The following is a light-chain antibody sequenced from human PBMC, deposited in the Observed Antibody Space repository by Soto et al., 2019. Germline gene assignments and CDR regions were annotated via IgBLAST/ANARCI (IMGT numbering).Light chain of an antibody. CDR2: AAS. V-gene: IGKV1-39*01. J-gene: IGKJ3*01. CDR3: QESHTTLMST. CDR1: QNIRNT. Sequence: DIQMTQSPSSLSASVGDRVTITCRASQNIRNTLNWYQHKPGKAPKLLIYAASHLESGVPSRFSGSGSGTEFTLTISRLQPEDVATYCCQESHTTLMSTCGPGTKVD.